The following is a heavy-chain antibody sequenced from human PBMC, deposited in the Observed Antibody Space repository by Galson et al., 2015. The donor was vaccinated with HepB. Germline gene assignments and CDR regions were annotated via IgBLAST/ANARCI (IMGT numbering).Heavy chain of an antibody. CDR1: GFMFSGSA. CDR3: AKNLGTGGTLVDY. CDR2: MSSTGGNE. V-gene: IGHV3-30-3*02. J-gene: IGHJ4*02. D-gene: IGHD1-1*01. Sequence: SLRLSCAASGFMFSGSAMHWVRQTPGKGLEWVALMSSTGGNEFYADSVKGRFTISRDNSRNTLYLQMNRLRAEDSAIYYCAKNLGTGGTLVDYWGQGTLVTVSS.